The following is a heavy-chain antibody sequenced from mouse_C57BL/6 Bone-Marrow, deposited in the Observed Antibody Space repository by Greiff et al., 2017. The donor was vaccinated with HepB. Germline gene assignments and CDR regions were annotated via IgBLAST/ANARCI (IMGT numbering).Heavy chain of an antibody. D-gene: IGHD1-1*01. Sequence: VQLQQPGAELVKPGASVKMSCKASGYTFTSYWITWVKQRPGQGLEWIGDIYPGSGSTTYNEKFKSKATLTVDTSSSTAYMQLSSLTSEDSAVYYCARRRVVPLQLWFDVWGTGTTVTVSS. CDR2: IYPGSGST. CDR3: ARRRVVPLQLWFDV. J-gene: IGHJ1*03. CDR1: GYTFTSYW. V-gene: IGHV1-55*01.